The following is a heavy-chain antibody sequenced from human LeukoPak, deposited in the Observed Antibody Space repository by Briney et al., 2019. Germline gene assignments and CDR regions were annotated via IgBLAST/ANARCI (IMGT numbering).Heavy chain of an antibody. CDR2: INPNSGGT. Sequence: ASVKVSCKASGYTFTGYYMHWVRQAPGQGLEWMGWINPNSGGTNYGQKFQGRVTMTRDTSISTAYMELSRLISDDTAVYYCAREEGIVLMVYAILDAFDIWGQGTMVTVSS. CDR3: AREEGIVLMVYAILDAFDI. CDR1: GYTFTGYY. V-gene: IGHV1-2*02. D-gene: IGHD2-8*01. J-gene: IGHJ3*02.